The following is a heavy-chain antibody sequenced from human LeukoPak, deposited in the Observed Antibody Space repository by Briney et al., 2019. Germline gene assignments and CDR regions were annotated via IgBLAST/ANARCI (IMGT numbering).Heavy chain of an antibody. Sequence: GASVKVSCKASGYTFTCYYMHWLRQAPGQGLEWMGWSNPNSGGTNYAQKFQGRVTMTRDTSISTAYMELSRLRSDDTAVYYCAREDSISAAGADYLGQGTLVTVSS. J-gene: IGHJ4*02. CDR3: AREDSISAAGADY. CDR1: GYTFTCYY. V-gene: IGHV1-2*02. D-gene: IGHD6-13*01. CDR2: SNPNSGGT.